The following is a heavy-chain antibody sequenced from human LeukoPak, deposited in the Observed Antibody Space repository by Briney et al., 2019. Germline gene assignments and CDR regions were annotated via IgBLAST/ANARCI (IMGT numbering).Heavy chain of an antibody. CDR1: GGPFSNYF. CDR2: IYPSGNT. D-gene: IGHD3-10*01. J-gene: IGHJ6*03. V-gene: IGHV4-4*07. CDR3: AREDSGSYYNFYYFYMDV. Sequence: SETLSLTCSVSGGPFSNYFWSWVRQPAGKGLEWIGRIYPSGNTNYNPSLKSRVTLSVDTSKTQFYLSLSSVTAADTAVYYCAREDSGSYYNFYYFYMDVWGKGTTVTISS.